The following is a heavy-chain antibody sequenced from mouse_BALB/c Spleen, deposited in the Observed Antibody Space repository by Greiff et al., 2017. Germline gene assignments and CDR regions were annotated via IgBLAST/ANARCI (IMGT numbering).Heavy chain of an antibody. CDR1: GYTFTSYW. CDR2: INPSTGYT. V-gene: IGHV1-7*01. Sequence: QVQLQQSGAELAKPGASVKMSCKASGYTFTSYWMHWVKQRPGQGLEWIGYINPSTGYTEYNQKFKDKATLTADKSSSTAYMQLSSLTSEDSAVYYCARSDYYGSSQYYCDYWGQGTTLTVSS. CDR3: ARSDYYGSSQYYCDY. J-gene: IGHJ2*01. D-gene: IGHD1-1*01.